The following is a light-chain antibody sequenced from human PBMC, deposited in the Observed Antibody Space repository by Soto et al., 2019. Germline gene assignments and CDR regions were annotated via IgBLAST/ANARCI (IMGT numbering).Light chain of an antibody. J-gene: IGKJ4*01. CDR1: QAIHFA. Sequence: DLQLTQSPSSVSASVGDRITISCRASQAIHFALGWYRQKPGKAPKLLIYSASALPSGVPSRFSGSGSGTDFNLTISSLQPEDFAIYVCQQAYSLPPTFGGGTKVEI. CDR2: SAS. V-gene: IGKV1-12*01. CDR3: QQAYSLPPT.